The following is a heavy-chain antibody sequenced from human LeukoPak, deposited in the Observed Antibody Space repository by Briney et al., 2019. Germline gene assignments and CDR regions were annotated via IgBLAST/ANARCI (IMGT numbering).Heavy chain of an antibody. Sequence: VASVKVSCKASGYTFTSYGVSWVRQATGQGLEWMGWMNPNSGNTGYAQKFQGRVTMTRNTSISTAYMELSSLRSEDTAVYYCARGRVVVAASRYNWFDPWGQGTLVTVSS. CDR2: MNPNSGNT. CDR3: ARGRVVVAASRYNWFDP. J-gene: IGHJ5*02. V-gene: IGHV1-8*02. CDR1: GYTFTSYG. D-gene: IGHD2-15*01.